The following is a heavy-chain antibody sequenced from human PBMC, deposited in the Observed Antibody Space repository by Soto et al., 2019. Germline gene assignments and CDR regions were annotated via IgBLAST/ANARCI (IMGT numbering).Heavy chain of an antibody. CDR3: ARADIAVVVDASYGMDV. V-gene: IGHV3-11*01. CDR2: ISSSGSTI. Sequence: GGSLRLSCAASGFTFSDYYMSWIRQAPGKGLEWVSYISSSGSTIYYADSVKGRFTISRDDAKNSLYLQMNSLRAEDTAVYYCARADIAVVVDASYGMDVWGQGTTATVSS. CDR1: GFTFSDYY. D-gene: IGHD2-15*01. J-gene: IGHJ6*02.